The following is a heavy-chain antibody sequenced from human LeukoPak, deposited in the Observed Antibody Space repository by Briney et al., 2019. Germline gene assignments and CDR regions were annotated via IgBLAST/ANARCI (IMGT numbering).Heavy chain of an antibody. J-gene: IGHJ4*02. CDR1: GFTFSTYG. D-gene: IGHD6-19*01. CDR2: ISYDGTIK. CDR3: ARDFSGRYCIDY. V-gene: IGHV3-30*19. Sequence: PGGSLRLSCAASGFTFSTYGMHWVRQAPGKGLEWVAFISYDGTIKYFADSVKGRFTISRDNSKNTLYLQMNSLRAEDTAVYYCARDFSGRYCIDYWGQGTLVTVSS.